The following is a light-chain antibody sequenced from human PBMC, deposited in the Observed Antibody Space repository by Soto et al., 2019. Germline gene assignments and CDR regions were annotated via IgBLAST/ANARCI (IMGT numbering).Light chain of an antibody. Sequence: EIVLTHSPGTLSLSPGERATLSCSASQSLSGNYLAWYQQKPGQAPRLLIFGVSSRATGIPDRFSGSGSGTEFTLTISNLQPDDFATYFCQQYNNYPRTFGQGTKV. V-gene: IGKV3-20*01. CDR1: QSLSGNY. J-gene: IGKJ1*01. CDR3: QQYNNYPRT. CDR2: GVS.